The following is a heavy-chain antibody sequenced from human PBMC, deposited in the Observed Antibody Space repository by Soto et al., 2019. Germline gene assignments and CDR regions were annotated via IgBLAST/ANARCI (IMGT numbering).Heavy chain of an antibody. CDR1: GFTFSSYG. D-gene: IGHD6-6*01. J-gene: IGHJ4*02. Sequence: QVQLVESGGGVVQPGRSLRLSCAASGFTFSSYGMHWVRQAPGKGLEWVAVISYDGSNKYYADSVKGRFTISRDNSKNKLYLQMNSLRAEDTAVYYCAKDQYSSSLYFDYWGQGTLVTVSS. V-gene: IGHV3-30*18. CDR2: ISYDGSNK. CDR3: AKDQYSSSLYFDY.